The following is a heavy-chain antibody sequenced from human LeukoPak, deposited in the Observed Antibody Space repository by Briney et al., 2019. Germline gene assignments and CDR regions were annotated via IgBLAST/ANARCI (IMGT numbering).Heavy chain of an antibody. CDR1: GFTFSSYS. J-gene: IGHJ4*02. Sequence: GGSLRLSCAASGFTFSSYSMNWVRQAPGKGLEWVSYISSSSSTIYYADSVKGRFTISRDNSKNMVYLQMNSLRAEDTAVYYCARGAITAACPLDYWGQGTLVTVSS. CDR3: ARGAITAACPLDY. CDR2: ISSSSSTI. D-gene: IGHD6-6*01. V-gene: IGHV3-48*01.